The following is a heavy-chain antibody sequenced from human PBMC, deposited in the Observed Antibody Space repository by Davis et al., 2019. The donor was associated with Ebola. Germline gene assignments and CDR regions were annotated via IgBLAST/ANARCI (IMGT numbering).Heavy chain of an antibody. CDR2: IFLFLGTS. Sequence: SVQVSCKASGGTFTNYAVSWVRQAPGQGLEWMGGIFLFLGTSNYAQKFQGRVTITADDSTSTAYMELRSLRSDDNAMYYCARGETLILHTFDVWGQGTMVTVSS. CDR1: GGTFTNYA. V-gene: IGHV1-69*13. CDR3: ARGETLILHTFDV. J-gene: IGHJ3*01. D-gene: IGHD2-8*01.